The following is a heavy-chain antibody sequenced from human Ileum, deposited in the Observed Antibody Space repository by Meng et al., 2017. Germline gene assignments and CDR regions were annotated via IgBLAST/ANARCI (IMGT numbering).Heavy chain of an antibody. CDR3: AKALRGVLSPLLFDY. D-gene: IGHD3-10*01. CDR2: ISWNSGSI. Sequence: GGFLRSSCAAPGFTFDDYAMHWVRQAPGKGLEWVSGISWNSGSIGYADSVKGRFTISRDNAKNSLYLQMNSLRAEDMALYYCAKALRGVLSPLLFDYWGQGTLVTVSS. J-gene: IGHJ4*02. CDR1: GFTFDDYA. V-gene: IGHV3-9*03.